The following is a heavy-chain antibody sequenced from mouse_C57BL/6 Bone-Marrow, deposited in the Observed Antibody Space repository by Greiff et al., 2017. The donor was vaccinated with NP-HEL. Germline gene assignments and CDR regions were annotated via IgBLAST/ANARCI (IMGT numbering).Heavy chain of an antibody. CDR2: LDPETGGT. CDR3: TRTAY. Sequence: VKRQQSGAELVRPGASVTLSCKASGYTFTDYEMHWVKQTPVHGLEWIGALDPETGGTAYNQKFKGKALLTADKSSSTAYMALRILTSEDSAVYYCTRTAYWGQGTLVTVSA. J-gene: IGHJ3*01. CDR1: GYTFTDYE. V-gene: IGHV1-15*01.